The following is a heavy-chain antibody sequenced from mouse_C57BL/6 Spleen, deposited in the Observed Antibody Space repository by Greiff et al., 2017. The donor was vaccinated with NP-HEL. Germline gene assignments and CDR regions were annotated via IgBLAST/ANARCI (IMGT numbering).Heavy chain of an antibody. CDR1: GFSLTSYG. Sequence: VQLQESGPGLVAPSQSLSITCTVSGFSLTSYGVDWVRQSPGKGLEWLGVIWGVGSTNYNSALKSRLSISKDNSKSQVFLQMNSLQTVDTSMYYCATSDSSRYVKFAYWGQGTLVTVSA. D-gene: IGHD3-2*02. J-gene: IGHJ3*01. V-gene: IGHV2-6*01. CDR3: ATSDSSRYVKFAY. CDR2: IWGVGST.